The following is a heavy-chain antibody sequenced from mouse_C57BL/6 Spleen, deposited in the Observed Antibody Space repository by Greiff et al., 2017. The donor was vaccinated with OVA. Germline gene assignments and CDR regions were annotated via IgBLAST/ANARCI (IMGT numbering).Heavy chain of an antibody. V-gene: IGHV1-26*01. CDR2: INLKNGGT. J-gene: IGHJ4*01. CDR1: GYTFTDYY. CDR3: ARDDGGYYYAMDY. Sequence: EVQLQQSGPELVKPGASVKLSCKASGYTFTDYYMNWVQQSHGQSLEWIGDINLKNGGTSYNQKFKGKATLTVDKSSSTAYMELRSLTSEDSAVYYCARDDGGYYYAMDYWGQGTSVTVSS. D-gene: IGHD2-12*01.